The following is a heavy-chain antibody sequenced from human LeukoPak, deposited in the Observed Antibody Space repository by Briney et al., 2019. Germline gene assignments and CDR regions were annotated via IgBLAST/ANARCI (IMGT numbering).Heavy chain of an antibody. V-gene: IGHV3-21*01. CDR3: TRDWRNLGFDY. CDR2: ISSSSYYI. CDR1: GFTFSSAT. Sequence: GGSLRLSCAASGFTFSSATMTWVRQAPGKGLEWVSSISSSSYYIYSADSVKGRFTISRDNAKNTLYLQMNSLRAEDTAVYYCTRDWRNLGFDYWGQGTQVTVSS. J-gene: IGHJ4*02. D-gene: IGHD1-7*01.